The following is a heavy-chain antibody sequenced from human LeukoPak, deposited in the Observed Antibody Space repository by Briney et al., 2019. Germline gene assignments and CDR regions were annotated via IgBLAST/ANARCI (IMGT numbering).Heavy chain of an antibody. CDR3: VRRLPNYTSGHDAFDI. J-gene: IGHJ3*02. CDR1: GGSISSYY. V-gene: IGHV4-59*08. CDR2: IYNSGST. Sequence: PSETLSLTCTVSGGSISSYYWSWIRQPPGKGLEWIGYIYNSGSTKYNPSLKSRVTISRDTSKNQISLRLSPVTAADTAVYYCVRRLPNYTSGHDAFDIWGQGTMVTVSS. D-gene: IGHD6-25*01.